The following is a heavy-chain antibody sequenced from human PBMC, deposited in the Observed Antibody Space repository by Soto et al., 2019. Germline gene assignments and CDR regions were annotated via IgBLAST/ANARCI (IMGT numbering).Heavy chain of an antibody. V-gene: IGHV3-15*01. Sequence: PGGSLRLSCAASGFTFSNAWMSWVRQAPGKGLDWVGHIKSKSDGGTTDYAAPVKGRFTISRDDSKNTLYLQMNSLKIEDTAVYYCTTEGEGVVAATRYYFYMDVWGKGTTVTVSS. CDR1: GFTFSNAW. D-gene: IGHD2-15*01. CDR2: IKSKSDGGTT. J-gene: IGHJ6*03. CDR3: TTEGEGVVAATRYYFYMDV.